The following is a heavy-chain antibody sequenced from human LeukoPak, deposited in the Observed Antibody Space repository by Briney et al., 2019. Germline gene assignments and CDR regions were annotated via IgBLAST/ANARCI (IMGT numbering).Heavy chain of an antibody. J-gene: IGHJ4*02. CDR2: IYYSGST. Sequence: SETLSLTCTVPGGSISSYYWSWIRQPPGKGLEWIGYIYYSGSTNYNPSLKSRVTISVDTSKNQFSLKLSSVTAADTAVYYCASSGEEDSNFDYWGQGALVTVSS. V-gene: IGHV4-59*01. CDR1: GGSISSYY. D-gene: IGHD7-27*01. CDR3: ASSGEEDSNFDY.